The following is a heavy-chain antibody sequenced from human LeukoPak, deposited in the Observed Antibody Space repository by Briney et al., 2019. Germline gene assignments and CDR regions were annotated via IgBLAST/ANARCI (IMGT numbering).Heavy chain of an antibody. CDR2: IYYSGST. V-gene: IGHV4-39*01. CDR1: GGSISSSSYY. J-gene: IGHJ3*02. CDR3: ARHSILWFGELWRAFDI. Sequence: PSETLSLTCTVSGGSISSSSYYWCRIRQPPGKGLEWIGSIYYSGSTYYNPSLKSRVTISVDTSKNQFSLKLSSVTAADTAVYYCARHSILWFGELWRAFDIWGQGTMVTVSS. D-gene: IGHD3-10*01.